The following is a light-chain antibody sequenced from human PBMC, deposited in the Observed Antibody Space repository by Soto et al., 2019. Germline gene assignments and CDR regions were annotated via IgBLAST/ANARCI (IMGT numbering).Light chain of an antibody. Sequence: ELTQPPSVSVSPGQTASITCSGDKLGDKYACWYQQKPGQSPVLVIYQDSKRPSGIPERFSGSNSGNTATLTISGTQAMDEADYYCQAWDSSTAHVVFGGGTKLTVL. J-gene: IGLJ2*01. CDR1: KLGDKY. V-gene: IGLV3-1*01. CDR2: QDS. CDR3: QAWDSSTAHVV.